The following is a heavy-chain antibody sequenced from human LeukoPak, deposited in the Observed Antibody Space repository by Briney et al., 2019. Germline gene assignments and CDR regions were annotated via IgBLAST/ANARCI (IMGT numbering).Heavy chain of an antibody. J-gene: IGHJ3*02. D-gene: IGHD2-2*01. CDR1: VGTFSNYV. V-gene: IGHV1-69*01. Sequence: SVKVSCNASVGTFSNYVLSWVRQAPGQGLEWMGGIIPIIGTANYAQKFQGRVTITVDESTSTAYLEVSTLRSEDTALYYCATSSDAMTSTTFDIWGQGTMVSVSS. CDR2: IIPIIGTA. CDR3: ATSSDAMTSTTFDI.